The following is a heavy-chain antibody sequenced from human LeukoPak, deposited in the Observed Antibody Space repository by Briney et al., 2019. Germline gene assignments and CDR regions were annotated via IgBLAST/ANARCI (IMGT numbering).Heavy chain of an antibody. CDR2: IRSSGSYV. CDR3: ARDVQFDY. CDR1: GFTISCYT. D-gene: IGHD1-1*01. Sequence: GGSLRLSCAASGFTISCYTMNWVRQAPGKGLEWVSSIRSSGSYVYYADSVKGRFTISRDNAENSLYLQMNSLRAEDTAVYYCARDVQFDYWGPGTLVTVSS. V-gene: IGHV3-21*01. J-gene: IGHJ4*02.